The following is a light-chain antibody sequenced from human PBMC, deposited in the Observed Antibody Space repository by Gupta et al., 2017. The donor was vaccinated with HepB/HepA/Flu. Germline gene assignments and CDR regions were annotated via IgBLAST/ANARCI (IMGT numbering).Light chain of an antibody. V-gene: IGKV2-24*01. Sequence: EIVVTHTPLSSPVSLGQSVSISCRSSPSLLHSDGNTYLSWFQQRPGQPPRPLIYTVSNRFSGVPDRFSGTGAGTDFTLKISRVEADDVVVYYCFQATQFPHSFGQGTKLEIK. CDR1: PSLLHSDGNTY. J-gene: IGKJ2*01. CDR3: FQATQFPHS. CDR2: TVS.